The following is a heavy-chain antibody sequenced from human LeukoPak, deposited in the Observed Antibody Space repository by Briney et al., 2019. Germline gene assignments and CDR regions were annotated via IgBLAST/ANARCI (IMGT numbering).Heavy chain of an antibody. Sequence: ASVKVSCKVSGYTLTELSMHWVRQAPGKGLEWMGGFDPEDGETIYAQKSQGRVTMTEDTSTDTAYMELSSLRSEDTAVYYCATTSMVRGVYYYYYYGMDVWGKGTTVTVSS. J-gene: IGHJ6*04. V-gene: IGHV1-24*01. CDR2: FDPEDGET. CDR3: ATTSMVRGVYYYYYYGMDV. D-gene: IGHD3-10*01. CDR1: GYTLTELS.